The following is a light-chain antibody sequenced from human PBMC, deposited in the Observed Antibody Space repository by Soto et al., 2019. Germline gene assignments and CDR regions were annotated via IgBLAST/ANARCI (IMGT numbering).Light chain of an antibody. Sequence: EIVMTQSPATLSVSPAGRATLSSGTSGSVGSTVACYQQKPGQAPRLLVYGASSRATGIPARVSGSGSGTDFPLTISSLQSDDFATYFGQQYDCYRTFG. J-gene: IGKJ1*01. CDR1: GSVGST. CDR2: GAS. V-gene: IGKV3-15*01. CDR3: QQYDCYRT.